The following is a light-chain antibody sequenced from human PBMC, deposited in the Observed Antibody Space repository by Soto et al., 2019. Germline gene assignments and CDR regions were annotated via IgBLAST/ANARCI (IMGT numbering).Light chain of an antibody. Sequence: EIVLTQSPGTLSLSPGESATLSCRASQSVASNYLGWYQQKPGQAPRVLIFDASIRATGIPDRFSASGSGSDFTLTISRLEPDDFAVYVCQQYGSSTQTFGQGTKVDIK. CDR1: QSVASNY. V-gene: IGKV3-20*01. CDR3: QQYGSSTQT. J-gene: IGKJ1*01. CDR2: DAS.